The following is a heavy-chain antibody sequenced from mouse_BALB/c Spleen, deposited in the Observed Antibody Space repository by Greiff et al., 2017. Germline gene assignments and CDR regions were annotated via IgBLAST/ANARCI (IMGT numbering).Heavy chain of an antibody. CDR3: AIYYGNFDY. D-gene: IGHD2-1*01. CDR1: GYNFTSYW. J-gene: IGHJ2*01. Sequence: VQLQQPGAELVKPGTSVKLSCKASGYNFTSYWINWVKLRPGQGLEWIGDIYPGSGSTNYNEKFKSKATLTVDTSSSTAYMQLSSLASEDSALYYCAIYYGNFDYWGQGTTLTVSS. CDR2: IYPGSGST. V-gene: IGHV1-55*01.